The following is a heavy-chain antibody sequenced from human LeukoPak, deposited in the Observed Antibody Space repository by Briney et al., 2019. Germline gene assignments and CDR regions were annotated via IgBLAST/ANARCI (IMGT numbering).Heavy chain of an antibody. D-gene: IGHD3-22*01. CDR3: ASITIIVVVITWGLVGTSLSSYYFYY. J-gene: IGHJ4*02. CDR1: GFTFSSYA. V-gene: IGHV3-30*04. CDR2: ISYDGSNK. Sequence: PGRSLRLSCAASGFTFSSYAMHWVRQAPGKGLEWVAVISYDGSNKYYADSVKGRFTISRDNSKNTLYLQMNRLRGEDTAVYYCASITIIVVVITWGLVGTSLSSYYFYYWGQGTLVTVSS.